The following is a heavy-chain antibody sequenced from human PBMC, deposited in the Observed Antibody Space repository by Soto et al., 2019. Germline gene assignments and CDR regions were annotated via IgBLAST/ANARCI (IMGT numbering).Heavy chain of an antibody. J-gene: IGHJ4*02. CDR3: ARDHHRYSGYDYVDY. D-gene: IGHD5-12*01. CDR1: GFTFSNYA. CDR2: ITGNGGST. V-gene: IGHV3-23*01. Sequence: GGSLRLSCAASGFTFSNYAMDWVRQPPGKGLEWVSVITGNGGSTYYTDSVKGRFTFSRDNSKNTLYLQMNSLRAEDTAVYYCARDHHRYSGYDYVDYWGQGTLVTVS.